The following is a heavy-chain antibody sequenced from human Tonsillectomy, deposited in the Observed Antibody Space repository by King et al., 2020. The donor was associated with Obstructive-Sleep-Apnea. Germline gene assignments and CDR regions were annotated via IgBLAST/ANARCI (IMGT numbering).Heavy chain of an antibody. CDR1: GASVSSFY. V-gene: IGHV4-4*07. Sequence: VQLQQSGPGLVEPSETLSLTCSVSGASVSSFYWSWIRQPAGEGLEWIGRLYTSGSTDYNPSLKSRVTMSVDTSKNQFSLKLTSVTAADTAVYYCARVGETISYYYGMDVWGHGTTVTVSS. CDR2: LYTSGST. D-gene: IGHD1-14*01. CDR3: ARVGETISYYYGMDV. J-gene: IGHJ6*02.